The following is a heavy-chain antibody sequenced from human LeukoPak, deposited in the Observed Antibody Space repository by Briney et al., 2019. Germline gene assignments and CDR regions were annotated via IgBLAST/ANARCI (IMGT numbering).Heavy chain of an antibody. CDR2: ISAYNGNI. D-gene: IGHD6-13*01. V-gene: IGHV1-18*01. J-gene: IGHJ4*02. Sequence: GASVKVSRKTSGYTFTNSGVNWVRQAPGQGLEWMGWISAYNGNINYAQKFQGRVTMTTDTSTSTAYMELRSLRSDDTAVYFCTRDQGSIAASGPFDYWGQGTLVTVSS. CDR3: TRDQGSIAASGPFDY. CDR1: GYTFTNSG.